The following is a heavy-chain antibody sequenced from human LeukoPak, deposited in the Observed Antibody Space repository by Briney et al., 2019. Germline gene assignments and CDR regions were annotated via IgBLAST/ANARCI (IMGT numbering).Heavy chain of an antibody. Sequence: GGSLRLSCAASGFTFSIYAMSWVRQAPGKGLEWVSAISGSRGSTYYADSVKGRFTISRDNSKNTLYLQMNSLRAEDTAVYYCARRAGDYSHPYDYWGQGTLVTVSS. J-gene: IGHJ4*02. CDR3: ARRAGDYSHPYDY. D-gene: IGHD3-22*01. V-gene: IGHV3-23*01. CDR2: ISGSRGST. CDR1: GFTFSIYA.